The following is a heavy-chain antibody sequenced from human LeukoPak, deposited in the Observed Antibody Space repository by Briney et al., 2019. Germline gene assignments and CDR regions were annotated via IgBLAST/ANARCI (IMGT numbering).Heavy chain of an antibody. V-gene: IGHV1-2*02. J-gene: IGHJ4*02. Sequence: LGASVKVSCKASGYTFTGYYMHWVRQAPGQGLEWMGWINPNSGGTNYAQKFQGRVTMTRDTSISTAYMELSRLRSDDTAVYYCARDRGSYGDYEWFDYWGQGTLVTVSS. CDR2: INPNSGGT. CDR1: GYTFTGYY. CDR3: ARDRGSYGDYEWFDY. D-gene: IGHD4-17*01.